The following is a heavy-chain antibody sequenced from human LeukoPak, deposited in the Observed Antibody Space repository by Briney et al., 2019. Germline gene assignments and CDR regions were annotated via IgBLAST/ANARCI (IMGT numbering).Heavy chain of an antibody. CDR2: IWYGGSNK. CDR3: AKEESKTGTTVRYYFDY. Sequence: PGGSLRLSCAASGFTFSSYGMHWVRQAPGKGLEWVAVIWYGGSNKYYADSVKGRFTNSRDNSKNTLYLQMNSLRAEDTAVYYCAKEESKTGTTVRYYFDYWGQGTLVTVSS. J-gene: IGHJ4*02. CDR1: GFTFSSYG. V-gene: IGHV3-30*02. D-gene: IGHD1-7*01.